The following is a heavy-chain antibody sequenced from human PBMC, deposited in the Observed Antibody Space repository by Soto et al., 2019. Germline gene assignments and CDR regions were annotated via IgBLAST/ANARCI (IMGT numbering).Heavy chain of an antibody. CDR1: GYSFTSYW. CDR2: IYPGDSDT. J-gene: IGHJ6*02. CDR3: ARHGFGAALEYYYYGMDV. V-gene: IGHV5-51*01. Sequence: GESLKISCKGSGYSFTSYWIGWVRQMPGKGLEWMGIIYPGDSDTRYSPSFQGQVTISADKSISTAYLQWSSLKASDTAMYYCARHGFGAALEYYYYGMDVWGQGTTVTVSS. D-gene: IGHD6-13*01.